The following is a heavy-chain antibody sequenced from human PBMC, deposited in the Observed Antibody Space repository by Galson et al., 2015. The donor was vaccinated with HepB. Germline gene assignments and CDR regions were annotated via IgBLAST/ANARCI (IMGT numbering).Heavy chain of an antibody. J-gene: IGHJ6*02. CDR3: ARYPRGDCGGSDCYESRHGMDV. D-gene: IGHD2-21*02. CDR1: GFPLSDFY. V-gene: IGHV3-11*03. CDR2: ISTTSSYT. Sequence: SLRLSCAASGFPLSDFYMTWIRQAPGKGLEWISYISTTSSYTRYAASVQGRFTISRDNAKSSLYLRMSGLRVEDTAIYYCARYPRGDCGGSDCYESRHGMDVWGQGTTVTVSS.